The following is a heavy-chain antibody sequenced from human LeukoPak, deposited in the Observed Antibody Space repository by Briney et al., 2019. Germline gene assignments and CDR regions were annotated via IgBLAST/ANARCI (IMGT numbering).Heavy chain of an antibody. CDR1: GLILRGHA. J-gene: IGHJ4*02. D-gene: IGHD6-19*01. CDR2: IGDSGEIE. Sequence: GGSLRLSCEASGLILRGHAMSWVRQAPGKGLEWVSGIGDSGEIERYADSVKGRFTISRDNFRNTVCLEMRSLRPEDTAVYYCAKGYSSGWTPFDYWGQGTQVTVSS. V-gene: IGHV3-23*01. CDR3: AKGYSSGWTPFDY.